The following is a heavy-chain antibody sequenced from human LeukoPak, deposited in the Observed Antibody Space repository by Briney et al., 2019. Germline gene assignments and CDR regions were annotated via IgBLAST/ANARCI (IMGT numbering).Heavy chain of an antibody. CDR2: IFYSGST. CDR3: ARETSQKGAHYMDV. CDR1: GGSISTSNYY. Sequence: PSETLSLTCTVSGGSISTSNYYWGWIRQPPGKGLEWIGNIFYSGSTYYSPSLRSRVTISLDTSRNQFSLKLNSVTAADTAVYYCARETSQKGAHYMDVRGKGTTVTISS. V-gene: IGHV4-39*07. D-gene: IGHD3-16*01. J-gene: IGHJ6*03.